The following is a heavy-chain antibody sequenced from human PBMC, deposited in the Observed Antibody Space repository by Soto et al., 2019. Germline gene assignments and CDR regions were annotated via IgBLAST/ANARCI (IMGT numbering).Heavy chain of an antibody. CDR3: ATLIGAAHYYYMDV. V-gene: IGHV3-21*01. Sequence: GGSLRLSCAASGFTFSSYSMNWVRQAPGKGLEWVSSISSGSTYIYYADSVKGRFTISRDNAKNSLYLQMNSLRDEDTAVYYCATLIGAAHYYYMDVWGKGTTVTVSS. CDR2: ISSGSTYI. J-gene: IGHJ6*03. D-gene: IGHD2-15*01. CDR1: GFTFSSYS.